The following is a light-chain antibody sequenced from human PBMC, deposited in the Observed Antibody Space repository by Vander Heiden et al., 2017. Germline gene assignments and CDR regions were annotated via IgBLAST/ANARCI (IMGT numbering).Light chain of an antibody. Sequence: QSVLTQPPSASGTPGQRVTISCSGSSSNIGSNYVYWYQQLPGTDPKLLINRNNQRPSGVPDRFSGSKSGTSASLAISGLRSEDEADYYCAAWDDSLSGNVVFGGGTKLTVL. J-gene: IGLJ2*01. CDR2: RNN. CDR1: SSNIGSNY. CDR3: AAWDDSLSGNVV. V-gene: IGLV1-47*01.